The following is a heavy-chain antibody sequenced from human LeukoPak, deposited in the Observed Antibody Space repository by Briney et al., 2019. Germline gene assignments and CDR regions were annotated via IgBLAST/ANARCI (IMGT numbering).Heavy chain of an antibody. D-gene: IGHD7-27*01. CDR1: GGSISSYY. V-gene: IGHV4-59*01. Sequence: SETLSLTCTVSGGSISSYYWSWIRQPPGKGLEWIGYIYYSGSANYNPSLKSRVTISVDTSKNQFSLKLSYVTAADTAVYFCARESSWGNFDYWGQGTLVTVSS. CDR2: IYYSGSA. CDR3: ARESSWGNFDY. J-gene: IGHJ4*02.